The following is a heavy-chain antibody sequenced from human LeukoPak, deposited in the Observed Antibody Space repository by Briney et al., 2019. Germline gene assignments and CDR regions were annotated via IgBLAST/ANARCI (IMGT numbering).Heavy chain of an antibody. Sequence: SETLSLTCTVSGGSVSTYYWTWIRQPPGKGLEWIGYIYNSGSTNYNPSLKSRVTISVDTSKNQFSLKLSSVTAADTAVYYCARDTDSSGYYDSWGQGTLVTASS. CDR3: ARDTDSSGYYDS. CDR2: IYNSGST. J-gene: IGHJ5*01. CDR1: GGSVSTYY. D-gene: IGHD3-22*01. V-gene: IGHV4-59*02.